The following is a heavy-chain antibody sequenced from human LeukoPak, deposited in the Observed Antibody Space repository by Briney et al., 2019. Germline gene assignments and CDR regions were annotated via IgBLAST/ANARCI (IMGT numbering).Heavy chain of an antibody. CDR1: GGSISSYY. CDR2: IYYSGST. V-gene: IGHV4-59*12. J-gene: IGHJ4*02. Sequence: SETLSLTCTVSGGSISSYYWSWIRQPPGKGLEWIGYIYYSGSTNYNPSLKSRVTISVDKSKNQFSLKLSSVTAADTAVHYCARRTTVTPLFDYWGQGTLVTVSS. CDR3: ARRTTVTPLFDY. D-gene: IGHD4-17*01.